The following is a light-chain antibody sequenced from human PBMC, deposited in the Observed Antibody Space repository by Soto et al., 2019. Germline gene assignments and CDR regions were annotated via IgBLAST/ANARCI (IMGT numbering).Light chain of an antibody. CDR2: GAS. V-gene: IGKV3-20*01. CDR1: QTINSRY. Sequence: EIVLTQSPGTLSLSPGERATLSCRASQTINSRYLAWYQQKPGQAPRLLIYGASSRATAIPDRFSGSGSGTDFTLTINRLEPEDFAVYYCHHYANSPPNNFGQGTRLETK. CDR3: HHYANSPPNN. J-gene: IGKJ5*01.